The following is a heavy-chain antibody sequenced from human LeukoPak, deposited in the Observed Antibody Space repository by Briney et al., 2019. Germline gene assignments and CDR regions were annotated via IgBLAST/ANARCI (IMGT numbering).Heavy chain of an antibody. CDR1: GFTFSNYA. D-gene: IGHD5-12*01. Sequence: GGSLRLSCAASGFTFSNYAMTWVRQAPGKGLEWVSAVSDNGFDANYADSVKGRFAISRDDSSNTLHLQMNGLRVEDTAVYFCARWTWIRLSNSHYFDYWGQGTLVTVSA. V-gene: IGHV3-23*01. CDR2: VSDNGFDA. J-gene: IGHJ4*02. CDR3: ARWTWIRLSNSHYFDY.